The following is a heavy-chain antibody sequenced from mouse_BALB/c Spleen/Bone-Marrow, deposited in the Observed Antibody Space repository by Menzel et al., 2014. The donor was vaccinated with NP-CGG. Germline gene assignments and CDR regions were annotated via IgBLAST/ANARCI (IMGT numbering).Heavy chain of an antibody. V-gene: IGHV3-2*02. J-gene: IGHJ3*01. D-gene: IGHD1-2*01. CDR3: TRGTTAGFAY. CDR1: GYSITSDYA. CDR2: ISYSANT. Sequence: EVQLQQSGPGLVKPSQSLSLTCTVTGYSITSDYAWNWIRQFPGNKLEWMGYISYSANTNYNPSLKRRISITRDTSKNQFFLQLNSVTAEDTATYYCTRGTTAGFAYWGLGTLVTVSA.